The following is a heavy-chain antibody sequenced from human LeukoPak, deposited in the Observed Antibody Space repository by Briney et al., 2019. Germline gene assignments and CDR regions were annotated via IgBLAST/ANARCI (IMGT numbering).Heavy chain of an antibody. D-gene: IGHD3-3*01. J-gene: IGHJ4*02. CDR1: GGSFSVYY. V-gene: IGHV4-34*01. CDR3: ARGLGGSSA. CDR2: INHRGGS. Sequence: SETLSLTCAVSGGSFSVYYCSWIRQPPGKGLEWIGEINHRGGSNYNPSLKSRVTMSLDTSKNQCSLILTSVTAADTAVYYCARGLGGSSAWGQGTLVTVSS.